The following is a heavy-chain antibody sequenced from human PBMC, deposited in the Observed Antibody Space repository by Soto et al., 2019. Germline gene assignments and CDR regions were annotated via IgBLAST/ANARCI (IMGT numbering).Heavy chain of an antibody. CDR1: GFTFSSYW. CDR3: ARDFNSGSYLYFDY. V-gene: IGHV3-7*03. D-gene: IGHD1-26*01. CDR2: IKQDGSEK. Sequence: PXESLRLSCAASGFTFSSYWMSWVRQAPGKGLEWVANIKQDGSEKYYVDSVKGRFTISRDNAKNSLYLQMNSLRAEDTAVYYCARDFNSGSYLYFDYWGQGTLVTVSS. J-gene: IGHJ4*02.